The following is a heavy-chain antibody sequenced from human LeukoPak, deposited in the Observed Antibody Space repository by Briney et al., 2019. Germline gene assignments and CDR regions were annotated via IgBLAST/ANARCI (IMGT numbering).Heavy chain of an antibody. J-gene: IGHJ3*01. Sequence: GGSLRLSCAASGSTFGNSWVHWVRRAPGKGLVWVSLINADGSTTTYADSVKGRFTISRDNARNTLSLQMNSLTIEDTAVYYCVVVVEPPDSDGFDVWGQRTMITASS. D-gene: IGHD1-14*01. CDR2: INADGSTT. V-gene: IGHV3-74*01. CDR3: VVVVEPPDSDGFDV. CDR1: GSTFGNSW.